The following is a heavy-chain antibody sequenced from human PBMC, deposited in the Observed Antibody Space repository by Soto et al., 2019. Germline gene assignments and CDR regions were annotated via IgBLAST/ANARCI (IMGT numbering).Heavy chain of an antibody. V-gene: IGHV1-18*01. J-gene: IGHJ6*02. D-gene: IGHD6-13*01. CDR1: GYTFTSYG. Sequence: SVKVSCKASGYTFTSYGISWVRQAPGQGLEWMGWISAYNGNTNYAQKLQGRVTMTTDTSTSTAYMELRSLRSDDTAVYYCARGPSIAAAGRGYYYYYYGMDLWGQGTTVTVSS. CDR2: ISAYNGNT. CDR3: ARGPSIAAAGRGYYYYYYGMDL.